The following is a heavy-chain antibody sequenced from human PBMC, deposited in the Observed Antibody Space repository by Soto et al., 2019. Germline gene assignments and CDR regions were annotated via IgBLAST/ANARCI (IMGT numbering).Heavy chain of an antibody. CDR2: ISWNSGSI. V-gene: IGHV3-9*01. Sequence: EVQLVESGGGLVQPGRSLRLSCAASGFTFDDYAMHWVRQAPGKGLEWVSGISWNSGSIGYVDSVKGRFTISRDNAKNSLYLQMNSLRAEDTALYYCAKGRTVTTFGAFDYWGQGTLVTVSS. CDR3: AKGRTVTTFGAFDY. J-gene: IGHJ4*02. D-gene: IGHD4-17*01. CDR1: GFTFDDYA.